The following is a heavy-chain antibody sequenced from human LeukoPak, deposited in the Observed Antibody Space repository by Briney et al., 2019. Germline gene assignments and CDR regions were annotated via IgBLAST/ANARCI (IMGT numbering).Heavy chain of an antibody. V-gene: IGHV3-21*01. D-gene: IGHD4-17*01. CDR2: ISSSSSYI. J-gene: IGHJ3*02. Sequence: GGSLRLSCAASGFTFSSYSMNWVRQAPGKGLEWVSSISSSSSYIYYADSVKGRFTISRDNAENSLYLRMNSLRAEDTAVYYCARGYGDPPGDAFDIWGQGTMVTVSS. CDR3: ARGYGDPPGDAFDI. CDR1: GFTFSSYS.